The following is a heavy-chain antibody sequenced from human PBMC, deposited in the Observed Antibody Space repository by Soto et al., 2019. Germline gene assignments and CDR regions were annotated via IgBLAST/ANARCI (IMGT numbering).Heavy chain of an antibody. Sequence: QVQLQESGPGLVKPSETLSLTCTVSGGSISSYYWTWIRQPPGKGLEWIGHIYYSGSTSYNPSLESRITISVDTSKNQFSLKLSSVTAADTAVYYCATLPYYYGSGTYWGPYYFDYWGQGTLVTVSP. CDR1: GGSISSYY. CDR3: ATLPYYYGSGTYWGPYYFDY. J-gene: IGHJ4*02. V-gene: IGHV4-59*08. D-gene: IGHD3-10*01. CDR2: IYYSGST.